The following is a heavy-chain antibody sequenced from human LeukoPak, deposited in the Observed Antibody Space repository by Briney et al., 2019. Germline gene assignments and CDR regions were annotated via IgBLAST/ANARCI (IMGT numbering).Heavy chain of an antibody. CDR3: ARRPIAGYSSRRANWFDP. Sequence: KPSETLSLTCAVYGGSFSGYYWRWIRQPPGKGLEWVGEINHSGSTNYNPSLKRRVTISVDTSKNQFSLKLSSVTAADTAVYYCARRPIAGYSSRRANWFDPWGQGTLVTVSS. CDR1: GGSFSGYY. J-gene: IGHJ5*02. D-gene: IGHD6-13*01. CDR2: INHSGST. V-gene: IGHV4-34*01.